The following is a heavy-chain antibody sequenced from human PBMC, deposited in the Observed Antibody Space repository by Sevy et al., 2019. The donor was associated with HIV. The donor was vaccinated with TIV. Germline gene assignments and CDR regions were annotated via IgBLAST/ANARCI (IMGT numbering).Heavy chain of an antibody. CDR2: IRNTHYGGTT. V-gene: IGHV3-49*03. D-gene: IGHD3-10*01. CDR3: TRVNAFFYNSGSKDDAFDI. J-gene: IGHJ3*02. Sequence: GGSLRLSCTTSGFTFGDYALSWFRQAPGKGLEWVGFIRNTHYGGTTEYAASVKGIFTISRDDSKSIAYLQMNSLIIEDTAMCYCTRVNAFFYNSGSKDDAFDIWGQGTMVTVSS. CDR1: GFTFGDYA.